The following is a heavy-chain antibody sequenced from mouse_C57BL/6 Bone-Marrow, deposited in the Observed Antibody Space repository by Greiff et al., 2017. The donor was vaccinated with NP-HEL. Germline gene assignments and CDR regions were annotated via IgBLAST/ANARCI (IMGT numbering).Heavy chain of an antibody. Sequence: EVQLVESGGGLVKPGGSLKLSCAASGFTFSSYAMSWVRQTPEKRLEWVATISDGGSYTYYPDNVKGRFTISRDNAKNNLYLQMSHLKSEDTAMYYCARGKDGNYAAMDYWGQGTSVTVSS. V-gene: IGHV5-4*01. CDR3: ARGKDGNYAAMDY. J-gene: IGHJ4*01. CDR2: ISDGGSYT. D-gene: IGHD2-1*01. CDR1: GFTFSSYA.